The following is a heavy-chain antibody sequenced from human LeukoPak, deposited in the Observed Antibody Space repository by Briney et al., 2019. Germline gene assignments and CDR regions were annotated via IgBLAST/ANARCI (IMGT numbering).Heavy chain of an antibody. CDR1: GYTFTNYL. CDR2: ITPSVDTT. CDR3: VREESGGYFDY. J-gene: IGHJ4*02. Sequence: ASVKVSCKASGYTFTNYLLHWVRQAPGQGLEWVGRITPSVDTTNYAQKFRDRVTMARDTSTSTVYMELSSLRSEDTAVYHCVREESGGYFDYWGQGTLVTVSS. V-gene: IGHV1-46*01. D-gene: IGHD2-8*02.